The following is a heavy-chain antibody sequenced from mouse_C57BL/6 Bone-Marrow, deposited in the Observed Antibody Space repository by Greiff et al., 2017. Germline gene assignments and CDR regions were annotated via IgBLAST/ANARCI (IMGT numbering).Heavy chain of an antibody. CDR1: GYSFTDYN. CDR2: INPYYGTT. V-gene: IGHV1-39*01. Sequence: LQESGPELVKPGASVKISCKASGYSFTDYNMNWVKQSNGKSLEWIGVINPYYGTTSYTQKFKGKATLTVDQSSSTAYMQVNSLTSEDSAVDNSARGSGDMDYWGQGTSVTVSS. J-gene: IGHJ4*01. CDR3: ARGSGDMDY. D-gene: IGHD3-2*02.